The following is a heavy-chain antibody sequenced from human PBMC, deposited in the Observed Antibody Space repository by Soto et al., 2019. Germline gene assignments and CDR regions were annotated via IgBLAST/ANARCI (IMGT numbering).Heavy chain of an antibody. CDR2: ISWNSGSI. D-gene: IGHD2-15*01. J-gene: IGHJ6*02. CDR1: GFTFDDYA. V-gene: IGHV3-9*01. Sequence: EVQLVESGGGLVQPGRSLRLSCAASGFTFDDYAMHWVRQAPGKGLEWVSGISWNSGSIGYADSVKGRFTISRDNAKNSLYLQMNSLRAEDTALYYCAKDAVVAATRLWVGMDVWGQGTTVTVSS. CDR3: AKDAVVAATRLWVGMDV.